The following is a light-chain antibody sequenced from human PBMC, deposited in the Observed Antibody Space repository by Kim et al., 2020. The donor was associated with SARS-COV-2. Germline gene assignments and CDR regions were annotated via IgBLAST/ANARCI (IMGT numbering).Light chain of an antibody. J-gene: IGKJ1*01. V-gene: IGKV3-20*01. CDR1: QSVRSTS. Sequence: SPGERATLSCRASQSVRSTSLGWYQQKPGQAPRLLIYGASNRATGIPDRFSGSGSGTDFTLTISRLDPEDFAVYYCQQYGSSPRTFGQGTKVDIK. CDR2: GAS. CDR3: QQYGSSPRT.